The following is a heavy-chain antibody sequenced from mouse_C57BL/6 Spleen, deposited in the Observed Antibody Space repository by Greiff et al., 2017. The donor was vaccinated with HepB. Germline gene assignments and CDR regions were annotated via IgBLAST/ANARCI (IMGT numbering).Heavy chain of an antibody. V-gene: IGHV1-53*01. CDR2: INPSNGGT. CDR3: ARPLTTVVAGNAMDY. J-gene: IGHJ4*01. Sequence: QVHVKQPGTELVKPGASVKLSCKASGYTFTSYWMHWVKQRPGQGLEWIGNINPSNGGTNYNEKFKSKATLTVDKSSSTAYMQLSSLTSEDSAVYYCARPLTTVVAGNAMDYWGQGTSVTVSS. D-gene: IGHD1-1*01. CDR1: GYTFTSYW.